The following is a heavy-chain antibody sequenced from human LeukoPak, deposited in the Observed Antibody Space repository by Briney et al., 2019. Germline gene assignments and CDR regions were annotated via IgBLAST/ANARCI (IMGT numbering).Heavy chain of an antibody. CDR1: GGSISSNY. CDR3: AKSPNLVDSSSWYLSEPEYFQP. CDR2: INYNGST. D-gene: IGHD6-13*01. Sequence: SETLSLTCTVSGGSISSNYWSWIRQPPGKGLEWIGYINYNGSTNYNPSLKSRGTISLGTTKDQSPYKQISVLAADTTVYYGAKSPNLVDSSSWYLSEPEYFQPWGQGKLVTVSS. V-gene: IGHV4-59*08. J-gene: IGHJ1*01.